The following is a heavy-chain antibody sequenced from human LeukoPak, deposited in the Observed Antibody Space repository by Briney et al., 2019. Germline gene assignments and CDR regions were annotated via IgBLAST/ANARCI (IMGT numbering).Heavy chain of an antibody. CDR1: GGSFSGCY. D-gene: IGHD2-15*01. CDR2: INHSGST. Sequence: SETLSLTCAVYGGSFSGCYWSWIRQPPGKGLEWIGEINHSGSTNYNPSLKSRVTISVDTSKNQFSLKLSSVTAADTAVYYCARVGVVAATHAIDYWGQGTLVTVSS. CDR3: ARVGVVAATHAIDY. V-gene: IGHV4-34*01. J-gene: IGHJ4*02.